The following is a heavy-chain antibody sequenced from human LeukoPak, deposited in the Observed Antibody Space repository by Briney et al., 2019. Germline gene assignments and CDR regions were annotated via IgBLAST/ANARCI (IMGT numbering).Heavy chain of an antibody. CDR3: ATELAYCVGDCPKAMPI. V-gene: IGHV1-24*01. J-gene: IGHJ3*02. CDR1: GYTLTELS. CDR2: FDPEDGET. D-gene: IGHD2-21*02. Sequence: ASVKVSCKVSGYTLTELSMHWVRQAPGKGLEWMGGFDPEDGETIYAQKFQGRITMTEDTSTDTAYKELSSLRSEDTAVYYCATELAYCVGDCPKAMPIWGQGTMVTVSS.